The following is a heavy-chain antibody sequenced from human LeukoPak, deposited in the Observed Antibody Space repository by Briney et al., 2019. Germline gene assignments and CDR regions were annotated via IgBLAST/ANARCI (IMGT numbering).Heavy chain of an antibody. CDR1: GGSISSSRDY. CDR2: IYYSGST. CDR3: ARLWSSSQELDY. Sequence: SETLSLTCTVSGGSISSSRDYWGWIRQPPGKGLEWIGSIYYSGSTYYNPSLKSRVTISVDTSKNQFSLKLTSVTATDTAVYYCARLWSSSQELDYWGQGTLVTVSS. J-gene: IGHJ4*02. V-gene: IGHV4-39*01. D-gene: IGHD6-6*01.